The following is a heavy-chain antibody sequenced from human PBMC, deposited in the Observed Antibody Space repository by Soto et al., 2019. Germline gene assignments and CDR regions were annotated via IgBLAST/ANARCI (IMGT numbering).Heavy chain of an antibody. D-gene: IGHD7-27*01. J-gene: IGHJ4*02. CDR1: GYAFTSYS. CDR2: ISTYNGKT. V-gene: IGHV1-18*01. Sequence: QVQLVQSGTEVKKSGASVKVSCKASGYAFTSYSVSWVRQAPGQGLEWMGSISTYNGKTNYVQSLQGRVTMTTDTSTTTADLVQRSLIPYDTAIEYCARRYGDTSSSAGFDYWGQGTIVTVSS. CDR3: ARRYGDTSSSAGFDY.